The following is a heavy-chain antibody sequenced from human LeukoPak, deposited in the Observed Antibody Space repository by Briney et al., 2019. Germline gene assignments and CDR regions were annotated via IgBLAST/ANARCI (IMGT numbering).Heavy chain of an antibody. J-gene: IGHJ4*02. V-gene: IGHV4-30-4*01. D-gene: IGHD3-10*01. CDR2: IYYSGST. CDR1: GGSISSGDYY. CDR3: AREAYGSGSSYFDY. Sequence: SQTLSLTCTVSGGSISSGDYYWSWIRQPPGKGLERIGYIYYSGSTYYNPSLKSRVTISVDTSKNQFSLKLSSVTAADTAVYYCAREAYGSGSSYFDYWGQGTLVTVSS.